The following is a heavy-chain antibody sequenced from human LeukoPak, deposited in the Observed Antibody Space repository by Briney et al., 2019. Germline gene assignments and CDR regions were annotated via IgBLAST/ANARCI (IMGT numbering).Heavy chain of an antibody. J-gene: IGHJ4*02. D-gene: IGHD3-10*01. CDR1: GGSISSSTYY. CDR2: ICCSESP. CDR3: ASRITVGASVDY. Sequence: SGTLSLTCTVSGGSISSSTYYWAWLRQPPGKGLEWIWSICCSESPYDHPSLKSRVTVSVDTSKNQFSLKLSSVTAADTAVYFCASRITVGASVDYWGQGTLVTVSS. V-gene: IGHV4-39*01.